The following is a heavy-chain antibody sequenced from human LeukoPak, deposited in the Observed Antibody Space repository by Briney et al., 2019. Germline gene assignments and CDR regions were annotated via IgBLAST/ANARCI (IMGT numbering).Heavy chain of an antibody. Sequence: PSETLSLTCTVSGGSISSSYYYWGWIRQPPGKGLEWIGSIYYSGSTYYNPSLKSRVTISVDTSKNQFSLKLRSVTAADTAVYYCARLSQREDYWGQGTLVTVSS. CDR1: GGSISSSYYY. CDR3: ARLSQREDY. J-gene: IGHJ4*02. V-gene: IGHV4-39*01. CDR2: IYYSGST. D-gene: IGHD6-25*01.